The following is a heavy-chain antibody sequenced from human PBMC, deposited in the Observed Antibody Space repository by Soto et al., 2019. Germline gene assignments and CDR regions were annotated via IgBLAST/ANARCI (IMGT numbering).Heavy chain of an antibody. D-gene: IGHD3-22*01. CDR2: ISHSNSYI. V-gene: IGHV3-21*01. CDR1: GLGFNAHT. CDR3: ARLAYYRDPDTYYYGGFDS. J-gene: IGHJ4*02. Sequence: GGALRLSCAASGLGFNAHTMNWARQAPGKGLEWVASISHSNSYIYYADSVKGRFTISRDNAKNSVFLQMNSLRPEDTAVYYYARLAYYRDPDTYYYGGFDSWGQGTPVTVSS.